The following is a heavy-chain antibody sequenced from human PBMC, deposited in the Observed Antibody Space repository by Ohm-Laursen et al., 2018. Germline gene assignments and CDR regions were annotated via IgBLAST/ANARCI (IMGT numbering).Heavy chain of an antibody. J-gene: IGHJ4*02. Sequence: SLRLSCTASGFIFSSYAMHWVRQAPGKGLEWVAVISYDGNHKQYGESVKGRFTISRDNSKDTLGLQMNSLRSEDTAMYYCARESIAEGDHWGQGTLVIVSS. CDR3: ARESIAEGDH. CDR1: GFIFSSYA. V-gene: IGHV3-30*03. CDR2: ISYDGNHK.